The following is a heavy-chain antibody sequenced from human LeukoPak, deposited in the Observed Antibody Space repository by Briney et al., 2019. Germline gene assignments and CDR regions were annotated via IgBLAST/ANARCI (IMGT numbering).Heavy chain of an antibody. D-gene: IGHD5-24*01. V-gene: IGHV4-39*07. CDR3: ARDQMATGVDY. CDR1: GGSISSSSYY. J-gene: IGHJ4*02. CDR2: IYYSGST. Sequence: KASETLSLTCTVSGGSISSSSYYWGWIRQPPGKGLEWIGSIYYSGSTYYNPSLKSRVTISVDTSKNQFSLKLSSVTAADTAVYYCARDQMATGVDYWGQGTLVTVSS.